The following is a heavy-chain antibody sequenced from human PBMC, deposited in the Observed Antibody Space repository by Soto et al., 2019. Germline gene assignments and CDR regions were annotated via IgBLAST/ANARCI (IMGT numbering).Heavy chain of an antibody. CDR2: IWNDGHDS. CDR3: VRGYGGSFPYWYFDL. Sequence: QEQLVESGGGVVQPGGSLRLSCAASGFTFSNYGMFWARQAPGKGLQWVTFIWNDGHDSYYEESVRGQFTNSRDNLKNTLCLQMGSLRGEDTVVYYCVRGYGGSFPYWYFDLWGRGTPVAVSP. V-gene: IGHV3-33*01. J-gene: IGHJ2*01. D-gene: IGHD2-15*01. CDR1: GFTFSNYG.